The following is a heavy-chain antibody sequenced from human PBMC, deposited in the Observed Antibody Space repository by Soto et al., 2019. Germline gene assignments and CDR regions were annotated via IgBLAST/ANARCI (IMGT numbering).Heavy chain of an antibody. CDR3: AKRLTGDS. D-gene: IGHD3-10*01. CDR1: GFTFSNYA. J-gene: IGHJ4*02. Sequence: EVQLLESGGGLVQPGGSLRLSCAASGFTFSNYAMTWVRQAPGKGLQWVSTITSSGDDTYYADSVKGRFTISRDNSRNMLYLQINSLRADDTAVYYCAKRLTGDSWGQGTLVTVSS. CDR2: ITSSGDDT. V-gene: IGHV3-23*01.